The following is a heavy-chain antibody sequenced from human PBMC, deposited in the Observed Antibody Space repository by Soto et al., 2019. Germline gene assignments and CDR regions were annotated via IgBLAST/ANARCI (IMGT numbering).Heavy chain of an antibody. V-gene: IGHV3-74*01. CDR3: XXXXXXXXDY. CDR2: XXXXXXXX. J-gene: IGHJ4*02. Sequence: EVQLVESGGGLVQPGGSLRLSCAASGFTFSSYWMHWVRQAPGKGLVWVSRXXXXXXXXXXADXVKGRCTISRDNAKXXXXXXXXXXXXXXXXXXXXXXXXXXXXDYWGQGTLVTVSS. CDR1: GFTFSSYW.